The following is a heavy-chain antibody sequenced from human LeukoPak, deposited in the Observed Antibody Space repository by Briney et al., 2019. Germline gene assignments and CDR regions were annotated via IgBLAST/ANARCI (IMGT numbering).Heavy chain of an antibody. CDR2: ISYDGSNK. Sequence: PGRSLRLSCAASGFTFSSYAMHWVRQAPGKGLEWVAVISYDGSNKYYADSVKGRFTISRDNSKNTLYLQMNSLRAEDTAVYYCARTYYYDSSGYPMDVWGKGTTVTVSS. D-gene: IGHD3-22*01. CDR3: ARTYYYDSSGYPMDV. CDR1: GFTFSSYA. V-gene: IGHV3-30*04. J-gene: IGHJ6*03.